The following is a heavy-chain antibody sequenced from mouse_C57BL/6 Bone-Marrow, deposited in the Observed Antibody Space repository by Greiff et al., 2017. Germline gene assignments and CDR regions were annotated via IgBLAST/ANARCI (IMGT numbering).Heavy chain of an antibody. Sequence: QVQLQQPGAELVMPGASVKLSCKASGYTFTSYWMHWVKQRPGQGLEWIGEIDPSDSYTNYNQKFKGKSTLTVDKSSSTAYMQLSSLTSEDSAIYYCARKGEYYPFDYWGQGTTLTVSS. CDR2: IDPSDSYT. D-gene: IGHD1-1*01. CDR3: ARKGEYYPFDY. CDR1: GYTFTSYW. J-gene: IGHJ2*01. V-gene: IGHV1-69*01.